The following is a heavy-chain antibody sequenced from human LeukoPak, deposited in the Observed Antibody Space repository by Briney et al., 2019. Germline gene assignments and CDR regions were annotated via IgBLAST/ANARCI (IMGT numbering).Heavy chain of an antibody. D-gene: IGHD5-24*01. J-gene: IGHJ4*02. CDR1: GGTFSSYA. CDR2: IIPIFGTA. Sequence: GASVKVSCKASGGTFSSYAISWVRQAPGQGLEWMGGIIPIFGTANYAQKFQGRVTITTDESTCTAYMELSSLRSEDTAVYYCARGRDGYNNVGYFDYWGQGTLVTVSS. V-gene: IGHV1-69*05. CDR3: ARGRDGYNNVGYFDY.